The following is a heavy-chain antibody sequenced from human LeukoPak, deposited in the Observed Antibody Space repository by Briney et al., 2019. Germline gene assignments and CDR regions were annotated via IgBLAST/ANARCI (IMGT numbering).Heavy chain of an antibody. CDR3: ARNHLTGYFYYGMDV. J-gene: IGHJ6*04. CDR2: IYHSGST. V-gene: IGHV4-30-2*01. Sequence: PSETMSLTCAVSGGSISRGGYSWSWIRQPPGKGLEWIGYIYHSGSTYYTPSLKSRVTISVDRSQNQFSLKLSSVTAADTAVYYCARNHLTGYFYYGMDVWGKGATVTVSS. D-gene: IGHD3-9*01. CDR1: GGSISRGGYS.